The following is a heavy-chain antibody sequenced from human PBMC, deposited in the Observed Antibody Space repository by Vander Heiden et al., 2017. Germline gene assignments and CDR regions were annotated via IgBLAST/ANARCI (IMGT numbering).Heavy chain of an antibody. CDR2: IYYSGST. CDR3: ARSRFGELLSLFDY. CDR1: GGSIRSSSYY. Sequence: QLQLQESGPGLVKPSETLSLTCTVSGGSIRSSSYYWAWIRQPPGKGLEWIGSIYYSGSTYHNPSLKSRVTISVDTSKSQFSLKLSSVTAADTAVYFCARSRFGELLSLFDYWGQGTLVTVSS. J-gene: IGHJ4*02. V-gene: IGHV4-39*01. D-gene: IGHD3-10*01.